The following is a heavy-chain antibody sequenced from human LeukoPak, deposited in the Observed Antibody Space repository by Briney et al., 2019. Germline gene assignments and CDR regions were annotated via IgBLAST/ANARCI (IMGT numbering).Heavy chain of an antibody. J-gene: IGHJ4*02. CDR2: ISGSAHKI. V-gene: IGHV3-23*01. D-gene: IGHD5-18*01. CDR1: GITFSNYA. CDR3: AGRPTGYSSGYIH. Sequence: GGPLRLSCVASGITFSNYAVSWVRQAPEKGLDWVSVISGSAHKIRYADSVKGRFTISRDNSENIVYLQMNNLRVEDTAVYYCAGRPTGYSSGYIHWGQGTLVTVSS.